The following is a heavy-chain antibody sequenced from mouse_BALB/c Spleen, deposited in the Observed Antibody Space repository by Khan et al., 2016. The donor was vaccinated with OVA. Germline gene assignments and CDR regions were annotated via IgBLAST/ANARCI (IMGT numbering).Heavy chain of an antibody. CDR2: INSDGAYT. V-gene: IGHV5-9-3*01. CDR1: GFTFSSYA. CDR3: ARHNFCPFAY. J-gene: IGHJ3*01. Sequence: EVELVESGGGLVKPGGSLKLSCAASGFTFSSYAVSWVRQTPEKRLEWVATINSDGAYTYYPDSVKGRFTISRDNAMNTLYLQMSSLRCEDTALYYCARHNFCPFAYWGQGTLVPVSA. D-gene: IGHD1-3*01.